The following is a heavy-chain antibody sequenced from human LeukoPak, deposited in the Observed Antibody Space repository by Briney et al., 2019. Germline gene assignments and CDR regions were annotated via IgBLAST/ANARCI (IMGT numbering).Heavy chain of an antibody. CDR1: GFTFSSYG. J-gene: IGHJ4*02. Sequence: PGGSLRLFCAASGFTFSSYGMNWVRQAPGKGLEWASVISSSGGSTYYADSVKGRFTISRDNSKNTLYLQMNSLRAEDTAVYYCAKRNSGNYPDYWGQGTLVTVSS. CDR2: ISSSGGST. D-gene: IGHD1-26*01. V-gene: IGHV3-23*01. CDR3: AKRNSGNYPDY.